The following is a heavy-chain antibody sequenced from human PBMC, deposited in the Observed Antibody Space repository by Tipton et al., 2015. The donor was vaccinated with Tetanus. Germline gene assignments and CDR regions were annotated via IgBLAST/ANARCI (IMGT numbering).Heavy chain of an antibody. J-gene: IGHJ4*02. CDR2: IYYSGST. CDR1: GGSISSGGYY. CDR3: ARSRPGAMTTVTTFEY. Sequence: TLSLTCTVSGGSISSGGYYWSWIRQHPGKGLEWIGYIYYSGSTYYNPSLKSRVTISVDTSKNQFSLKLSSVTAADTAVYYCARSRPGAMTTVTTFEYWGQGTLVTVSS. D-gene: IGHD4-17*01. V-gene: IGHV4-31*03.